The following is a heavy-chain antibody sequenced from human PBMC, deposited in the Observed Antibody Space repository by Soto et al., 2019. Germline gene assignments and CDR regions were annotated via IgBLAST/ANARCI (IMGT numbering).Heavy chain of an antibody. CDR2: IFYSGNT. CDR3: ARLPSGSYFDY. J-gene: IGHJ4*02. V-gene: IGHV4-39*01. D-gene: IGHD1-26*01. Sequence: PSETLSLTCTVSGGSITTNTYYWGWIRQSPGKGLEWIGNIFYSGNTYYNPSLKSRVAISVDTSTNQFSPKLSSVTAADTAVYYCARLPSGSYFDYWGQG. CDR1: GGSITTNTYY.